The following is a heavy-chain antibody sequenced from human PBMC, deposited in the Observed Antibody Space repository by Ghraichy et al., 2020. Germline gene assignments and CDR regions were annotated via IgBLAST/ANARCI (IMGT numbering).Heavy chain of an antibody. D-gene: IGHD2-2*03. CDR2: ISYDGVNK. V-gene: IGHV3-30*04. Sequence: GGSLRLSCAASGFTFTNYAMHWVRQAPGKGLEWVAVISYDGVNKYYADSVKGRFTISRDNSKNTLYLEMNSLRAEDMAVYHCARGAILNGCPDGFDVWGQGTMVTVSS. J-gene: IGHJ3*01. CDR3: ARGAILNGCPDGFDV. CDR1: GFTFTNYA.